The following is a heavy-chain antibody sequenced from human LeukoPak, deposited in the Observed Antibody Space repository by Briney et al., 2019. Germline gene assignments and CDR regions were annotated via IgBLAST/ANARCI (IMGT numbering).Heavy chain of an antibody. CDR1: GGSISSSNYS. CDR2: IYYGGST. CDR3: ARHFKEGLLRFLQWSGYGMDV. D-gene: IGHD3-3*01. V-gene: IGHV4-39*01. Sequence: PSETLSLTCTVSGGSISSSNYSWGWIRQPPGKGLEWIGTIYYGGSTYSHPSLKSRVTISVDTSKNQFSLNLSSVTAADTAVYYCARHFKEGLLRFLQWSGYGMDVWGRGTTVTVSS. J-gene: IGHJ6*02.